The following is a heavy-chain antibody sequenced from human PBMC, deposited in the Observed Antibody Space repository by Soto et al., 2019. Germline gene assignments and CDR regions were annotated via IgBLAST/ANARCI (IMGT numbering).Heavy chain of an antibody. CDR3: ARDGTAYYYGMDV. Sequence: AASVKLSRTASGGRLSSYAISRGRKAPGQGLEWMGGIIPIFGTANYAQKFQGRVTITADESTSTAYMELSSLRSEDTAVYYCARDGTAYYYGMDVWGQGTTVTVSS. J-gene: IGHJ6*02. CDR1: GGRLSSYA. D-gene: IGHD5-18*01. V-gene: IGHV1-69*13. CDR2: IIPIFGTA.